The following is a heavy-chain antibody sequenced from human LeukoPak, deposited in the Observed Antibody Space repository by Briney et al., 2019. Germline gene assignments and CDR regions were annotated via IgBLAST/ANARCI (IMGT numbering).Heavy chain of an antibody. CDR1: GYTFSDYY. D-gene: IGHD2-2*01. V-gene: IGHV1-2*02. CDR3: ARGSERCSSTSCPNKPFDY. J-gene: IGHJ4*02. Sequence: ASVQVSCQASGYTFSDYYMHWVRQAPGQGLAWMGWINSNTGGSKYEQKFQGRVTTTRDTSISTVYMELSRLRFDDTAVYYCARGSERCSSTSCPNKPFDYWGQGTLVTVSS. CDR2: INSNTGGS.